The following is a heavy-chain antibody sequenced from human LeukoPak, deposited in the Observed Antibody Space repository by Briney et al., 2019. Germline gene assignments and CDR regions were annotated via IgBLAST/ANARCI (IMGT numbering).Heavy chain of an antibody. CDR3: ARDPGYFDY. CDR2: ISSSGSTI. CDR1: GLTFSSSW. Sequence: GGSLRLSCAVSGLTFSSSWMDWVRQAPGKGLEWVSYISSSGSTIYYADSVKGRFTISRDNAKNSLYLQMNSLRAEDTAVYYCARDPGYFDYWGQGTLVTVSS. D-gene: IGHD7-27*01. J-gene: IGHJ4*02. V-gene: IGHV3-48*04.